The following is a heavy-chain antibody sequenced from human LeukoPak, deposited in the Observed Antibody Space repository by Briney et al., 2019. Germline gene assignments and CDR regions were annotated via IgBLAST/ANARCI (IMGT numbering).Heavy chain of an antibody. CDR3: VRDGIRDIPGVITIRYDY. J-gene: IGHJ4*02. V-gene: IGHV3-7*05. Sequence: GGSLRLSCSASAFTFSSYWMTWVRQAPGKGLGWVATIKEDGSDKYYVDSVRGRFTISRDNAENSLYLQMNSLRAEDTALYYCVRDGIRDIPGVITIRYDYWGQGTLVTVSS. CDR2: IKEDGSDK. CDR1: AFTFSSYW. D-gene: IGHD3-10*01.